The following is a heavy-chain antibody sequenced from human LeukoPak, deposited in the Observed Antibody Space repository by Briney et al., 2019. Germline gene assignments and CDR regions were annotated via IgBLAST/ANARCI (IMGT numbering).Heavy chain of an antibody. CDR2: INPNSGGT. V-gene: IGHV1-2*02. CDR1: GYTFTGYY. Sequence: ASVKVSCMASGYTFTGYYMHWVRQAPGQGLEWMGWINPNSGGTNYAQKFQGRVTMTKDTSISTAYMELSRLRSDDTAVYYCARVRYFDWPDAFDIWGQGTMVTVSS. D-gene: IGHD3-9*01. J-gene: IGHJ3*02. CDR3: ARVRYFDWPDAFDI.